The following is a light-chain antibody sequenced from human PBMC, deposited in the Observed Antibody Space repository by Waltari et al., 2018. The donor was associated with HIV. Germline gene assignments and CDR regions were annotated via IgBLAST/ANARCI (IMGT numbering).Light chain of an antibody. V-gene: IGLV1-44*01. CDR1: SSNIGSNA. CDR2: SNN. CDR3: AAWDDSLNGVV. Sequence: QSVLTQPPSASGTPGQRVTLSCSGSSSNIGSNAVNWYQQRPGTAPKLLIHSNNQRPSGVPARFSGSKSGTSASLAISGLQSEDEAAYYCAAWDDSLNGVVLGGGTKLTVL. J-gene: IGLJ2*01.